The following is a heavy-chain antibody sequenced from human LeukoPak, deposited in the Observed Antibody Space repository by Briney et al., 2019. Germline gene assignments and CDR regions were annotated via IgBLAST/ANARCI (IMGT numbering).Heavy chain of an antibody. J-gene: IGHJ4*02. CDR2: INHSGST. D-gene: IGHD1-26*01. V-gene: IGHV4-34*01. Sequence: SETLTLTCAVYGGSFSGYYWSWIRQPPGRGLEWIGEINHSGSTNYNPSLKSRVTISVDTSKNQFSLKLSSVTAADTAVYYCARGVRAGLDYWAREPWSPSPQ. CDR3: ARGVRAGLDY. CDR1: GGSFSGYY.